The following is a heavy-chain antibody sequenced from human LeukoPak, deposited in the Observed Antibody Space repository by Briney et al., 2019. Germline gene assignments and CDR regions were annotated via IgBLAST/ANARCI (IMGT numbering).Heavy chain of an antibody. CDR1: GGSIGSSGYY. Sequence: SETLSLTCTVSGGSIGSSGYYWGWIRQPPGKGLEWIGSIYYSGSTYYNPSLKSRVTMSVDTSKNQFSLKLSSVTAADTAVYYCARDTRTIPYAFDIWGQGTMVTVSS. V-gene: IGHV4-39*07. D-gene: IGHD1-14*01. CDR2: IYYSGST. J-gene: IGHJ3*02. CDR3: ARDTRTIPYAFDI.